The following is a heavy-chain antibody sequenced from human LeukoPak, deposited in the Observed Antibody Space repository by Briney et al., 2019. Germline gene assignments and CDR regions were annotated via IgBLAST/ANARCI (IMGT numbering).Heavy chain of an antibody. V-gene: IGHV3-23*01. CDR3: AKGVRLWFAFYFDF. CDR2: ISGNGYNT. J-gene: IGHJ4*02. D-gene: IGHD3-10*01. Sequence: GGSLRLSCAASDFTLSNYAMSWFRQAPGKGLEWVSSISGNGYNTYCADSVKDRFTISGDSSTNTLNLQMHSLRAEDTAVYYCAKGVRLWFAFYFDFWGQGTLVTVSS. CDR1: DFTLSNYA.